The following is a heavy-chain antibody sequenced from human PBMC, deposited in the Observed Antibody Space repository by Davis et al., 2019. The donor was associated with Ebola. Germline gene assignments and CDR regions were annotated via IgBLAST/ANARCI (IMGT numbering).Heavy chain of an antibody. V-gene: IGHV1-8*01. CDR3: ARGGRYYDSSGYLYYYYGMDV. D-gene: IGHD3-22*01. J-gene: IGHJ6*04. CDR2: MNPNSGNT. Sequence: ASVKVSCKASGYTFTSYDINWVRQATGQGLEWMGWMNPNSGNTGYAQKFQGRVTMTRNTSISTAYMELSSLRSEDTAVYYCARGGRYYDSSGYLYYYYGMDVWGKGTTVTVSS. CDR1: GYTFTSYD.